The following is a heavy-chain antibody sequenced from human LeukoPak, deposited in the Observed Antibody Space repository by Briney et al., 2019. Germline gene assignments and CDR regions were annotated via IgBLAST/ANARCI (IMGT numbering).Heavy chain of an antibody. J-gene: IGHJ3*02. Sequence: PSETLSLTCTVSGGSISSGGYYWSWIRQHPGKGLEWIGYIYYSGSTYYNPSLRSRVTISVDTSKNQFSLKLSSVTAADTAVYYCARLNFDWLLGYAFDIWGQGTMVTVSS. CDR2: IYYSGST. V-gene: IGHV4-31*03. CDR3: ARLNFDWLLGYAFDI. CDR1: GGSISSGGYY. D-gene: IGHD3-9*01.